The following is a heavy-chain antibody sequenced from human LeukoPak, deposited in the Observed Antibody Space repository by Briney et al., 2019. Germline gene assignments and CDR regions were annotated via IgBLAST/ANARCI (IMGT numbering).Heavy chain of an antibody. V-gene: IGHV3-7*01. Sequence: PGGSLRLSWAAAGFTFSDYWMTWVRQAPGRGLGWVANINQDGSEKNYVDSVKGRFTISRDNAKNSLYLQMNSLRAEDTAIYYCATRSSHTSSWYVYLFWDYWGQGALVTVSA. CDR1: GFTFSDYW. CDR3: ATRSSHTSSWYVYLFWDY. J-gene: IGHJ4*02. CDR2: INQDGSEK. D-gene: IGHD6-13*01.